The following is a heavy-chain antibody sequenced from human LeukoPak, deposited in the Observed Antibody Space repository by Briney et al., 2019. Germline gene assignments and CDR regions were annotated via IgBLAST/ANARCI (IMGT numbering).Heavy chain of an antibody. CDR3: ARRPYYYGSGNDY. CDR1: GFTFSSYE. V-gene: IGHV3-48*03. CDR2: ISSSGNTI. Sequence: GGSLRLSCAASGFTFSSYEMNWVRQAPGKGLEWVSYISSSGNTIYYADSVKGRFTISRDNAKNSLYLQMNSLRAEDTAVYYCARRPYYYGSGNDYWGQGTLVTVSS. J-gene: IGHJ4*02. D-gene: IGHD3-10*01.